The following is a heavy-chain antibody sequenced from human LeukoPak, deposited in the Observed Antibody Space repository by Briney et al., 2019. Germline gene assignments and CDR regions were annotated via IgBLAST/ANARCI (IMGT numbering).Heavy chain of an antibody. D-gene: IGHD3-9*01. V-gene: IGHV4-30-4*08. CDR2: IYHSGST. CDR1: GGSISSGDYY. CDR3: ARILTGYSAPHFDY. J-gene: IGHJ4*02. Sequence: TPSQTLSLTCTVSGGSISSGDYYWSWIRQPPGKGLEWIGYIYHSGSTYYNPSLKSRVTISVDRSKNQFSLKLSSVTAADTAVYYCARILTGYSAPHFDYWGQGTLVTVSS.